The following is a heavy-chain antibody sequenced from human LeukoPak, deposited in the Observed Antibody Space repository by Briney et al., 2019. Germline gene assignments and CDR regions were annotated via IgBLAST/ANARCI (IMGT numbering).Heavy chain of an antibody. V-gene: IGHV4-39*01. J-gene: IGHJ6*02. CDR3: ARIRLEYCSGGSCFYYGMDV. CDR2: ICYDGST. D-gene: IGHD2-15*01. CDR1: GGSISSSSYY. Sequence: TASETLSLTCTVSGGSISSSSYYWGWIRPPPGKGLEWVGSICYDGSTYYNPSLKSRLPISVDTSKNQFSLKLSSVTAADPAVYYCARIRLEYCSGGSCFYYGMDVWGQGTTVTVSS.